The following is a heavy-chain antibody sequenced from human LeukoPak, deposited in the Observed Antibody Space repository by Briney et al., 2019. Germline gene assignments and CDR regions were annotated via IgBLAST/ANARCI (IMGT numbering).Heavy chain of an antibody. CDR2: ISSSSSYI. V-gene: IGHV3-21*01. Sequence: GGSLRLSCAASGFTFSSYSMNWVRQAPPKGLEWVSSISSSSSYIYYADSLKGRFTISRDNAKNSLYLQMNSRRAEDTAVYYCARSSSGWYAGDAFDIWGQGTMVTVSS. D-gene: IGHD6-19*01. CDR3: ARSSSGWYAGDAFDI. J-gene: IGHJ3*02. CDR1: GFTFSSYS.